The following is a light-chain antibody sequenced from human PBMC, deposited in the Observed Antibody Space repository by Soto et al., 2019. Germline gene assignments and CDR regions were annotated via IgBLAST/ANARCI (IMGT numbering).Light chain of an antibody. V-gene: IGKV1-33*01. J-gene: IGKJ2*01. Sequence: DIQMTQSPSSLSASVGDRVTITCQASQDIDNYLNWYQQKPGKAPKLLIYDASNLQTGVTSRFGGSGSGTDFTFTISSLQPEDIATYYCQQYDNLPPYTFGQGTKLEFK. CDR2: DAS. CDR1: QDIDNY. CDR3: QQYDNLPPYT.